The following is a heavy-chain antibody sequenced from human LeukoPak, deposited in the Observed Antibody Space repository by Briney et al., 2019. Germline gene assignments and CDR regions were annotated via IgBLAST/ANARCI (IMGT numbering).Heavy chain of an antibody. CDR2: IIPIFGTA. Sequence: SVKVSCKASGGTFSRYAISWVRQAPGQGLEWMGGIIPIFGTANYAQKFQGRVTITADESTSTAYMELSSLRSEDTAVYYCARGPESHDYGDYGNWFDPWGQGTLVTVSS. J-gene: IGHJ5*02. CDR1: GGTFSRYA. CDR3: ARGPESHDYGDYGNWFDP. D-gene: IGHD4-17*01. V-gene: IGHV1-69*13.